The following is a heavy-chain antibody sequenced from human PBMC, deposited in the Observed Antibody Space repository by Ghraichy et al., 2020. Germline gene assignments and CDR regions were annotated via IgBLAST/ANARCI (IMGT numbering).Heavy chain of an antibody. Sequence: LSLTCAASGFTFSSYEMNWVRQAPGKGLEWVSYISSSGSTIYYADSVKGRFTISRDNAKNSLYLQMNSLRAEDTAVYYCARAGSVWYYGSGRHNWFDPWGQGTLVTVSS. D-gene: IGHD3-10*01. CDR1: GFTFSSYE. J-gene: IGHJ5*02. CDR3: ARAGSVWYYGSGRHNWFDP. V-gene: IGHV3-48*03. CDR2: ISSSGSTI.